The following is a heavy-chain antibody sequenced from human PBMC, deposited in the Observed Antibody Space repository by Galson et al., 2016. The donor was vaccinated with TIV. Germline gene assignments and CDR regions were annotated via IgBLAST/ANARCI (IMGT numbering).Heavy chain of an antibody. CDR3: ASLVRRIDS. CDR2: IYARGNS. D-gene: IGHD3-10*01. Sequence: LSLTCTVSGGSISSGNYYWSWIRQSAGKGLEWIGRIYARGNSDYNPSLRSRVTISADTSKNQFSLRLSSVTAIDTAVYYCASLVRRIDSWGQGILVTVSS. J-gene: IGHJ4*02. CDR1: GGSISSGNYY. V-gene: IGHV4-61*02.